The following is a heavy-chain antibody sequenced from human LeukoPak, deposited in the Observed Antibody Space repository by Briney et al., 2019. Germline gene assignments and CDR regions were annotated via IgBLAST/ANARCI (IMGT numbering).Heavy chain of an antibody. CDR3: ARASRGIAAAPRWFDP. Sequence: SETLSLTCTVSGGSISSYYWSWIRQPPGKGLEWIGYIYYGGSTNYNPSLKSRVTISVDTSKNQFSLKLSSVTAADTAVYYCARASRGIAAAPRWFDPWGQGTLVTVSS. CDR2: IYYGGST. J-gene: IGHJ5*02. CDR1: GGSISSYY. D-gene: IGHD6-13*01. V-gene: IGHV4-59*01.